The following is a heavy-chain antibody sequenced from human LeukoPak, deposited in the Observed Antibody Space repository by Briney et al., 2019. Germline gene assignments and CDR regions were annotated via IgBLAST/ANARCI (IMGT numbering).Heavy chain of an antibody. D-gene: IGHD6-13*01. V-gene: IGHV3-7*03. CDR1: GFTFSSYW. Sequence: GGSLRLSCAVSGFTFSSYWMSWVRQAPGKGLEWVANIKQDGSEKYYVDSVEGRFTISRDNAKNSLYLQMNSLRAEDAAVYYCARDGAYSSSWYYFDYWGQGTLVTVSS. CDR3: ARDGAYSSSWYYFDY. CDR2: IKQDGSEK. J-gene: IGHJ4*02.